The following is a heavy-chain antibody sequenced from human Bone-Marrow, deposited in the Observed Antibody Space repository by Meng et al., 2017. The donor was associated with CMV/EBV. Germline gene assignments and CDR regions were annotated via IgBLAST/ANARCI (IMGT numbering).Heavy chain of an antibody. CDR3: ARERDTITIFGVVKWFDP. V-gene: IGHV4-34*01. D-gene: IGHD3-3*01. CDR2: INHSGST. CDR1: GFTFSSYA. Sequence: ESLKISCAATGFTFSSYAMNWIRQPPGKGLEWIGEINHSGSTNYNPSLKSRVTISVDTSKNQFSLKLSSVTAADTAVYYCARERDTITIFGVVKWFDPWGQGTLVNVSS. J-gene: IGHJ5*02.